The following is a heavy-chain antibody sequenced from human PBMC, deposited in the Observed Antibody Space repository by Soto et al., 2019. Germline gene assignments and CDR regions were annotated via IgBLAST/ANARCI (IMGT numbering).Heavy chain of an antibody. V-gene: IGHV3-30*18. J-gene: IGHJ6*01. CDR2: ISYDGSNK. Sequence: QVQLVESGGGVVQPGRSLRLSCAASGFTFSSYGMHWVRQAPGKGLEWVAVISYDGSNKYYADSVKGRFTISRDNSKNTLYLQMNSLRAEDTAVYYCAKDKVAAAGYYYYGMDVW. CDR3: AKDKVAAAGYYYYGMDV. CDR1: GFTFSSYG. D-gene: IGHD6-13*01.